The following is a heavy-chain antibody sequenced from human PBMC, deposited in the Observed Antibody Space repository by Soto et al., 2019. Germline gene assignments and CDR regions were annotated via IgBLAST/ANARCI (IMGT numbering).Heavy chain of an antibody. Sequence: QVQLVQSGAEVKKPGASVKVSCKASGYTFTGYYMHWVRQAPGQGLEWMGWINPNSGGTNYAQKFQGWVTMTRDTSISTAYMELSRLRSDDTAVYYCARGKVGGSGGIGLEYNWNYAGNYYFDYWGQGTLVTVSS. CDR2: INPNSGGT. J-gene: IGHJ4*02. D-gene: IGHD1-7*01. CDR1: GYTFTGYY. V-gene: IGHV1-2*04. CDR3: ARGKVGGSGGIGLEYNWNYAGNYYFDY.